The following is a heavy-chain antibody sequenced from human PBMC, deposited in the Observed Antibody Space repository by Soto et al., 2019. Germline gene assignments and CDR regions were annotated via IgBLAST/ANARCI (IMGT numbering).Heavy chain of an antibody. CDR1: GFTFSTYA. CDR2: ISYDGSSE. D-gene: IGHD3-9*01. J-gene: IGHJ5*02. Sequence: GGSLRLSCAASGFTFSTYAIHWVRQAPGKGLEWVAVISYDGSSEYYADSVKGRLTISRDNSKSTVYLQVNSLRTEDTAVYYCAREADILNWFDPWGQGTLVTVSS. CDR3: AREADILNWFDP. V-gene: IGHV3-30-3*01.